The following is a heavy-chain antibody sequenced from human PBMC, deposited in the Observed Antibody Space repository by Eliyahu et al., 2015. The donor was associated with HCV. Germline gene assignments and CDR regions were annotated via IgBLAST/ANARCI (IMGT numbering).Heavy chain of an antibody. J-gene: IGHJ4*02. CDR3: AHRRRGHYDFWKGYYSSTAFDY. CDR1: GFSVTTSGVG. V-gene: IGHV2-5*02. CDR2: VYWDNDK. Sequence: QITLKESGPTLVRPTQTLTLTCTFSGFSVTTSGVGVGWVRQPPGKALEWVALVYWDNDKRYSPSLKSRLTITKDTSKNQVVLTMTNMGPVDTATYYCAHRRRGHYDFWKGYYSSTAFDYWGQGILVTVSS. D-gene: IGHD3-3*01.